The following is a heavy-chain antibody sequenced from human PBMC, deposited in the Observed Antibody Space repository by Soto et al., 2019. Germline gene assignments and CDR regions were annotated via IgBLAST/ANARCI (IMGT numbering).Heavy chain of an antibody. Sequence: KTSETLSLTCAVYGGSFSGYYWSWIRQPPGKGLEWIGEINHSGSTNYNPSLKSRVTISVDTSKNQFYMKLSSVTAPDTAVSYCERGPYCDSASCNYRWIDPWAQGTLVTVSS. J-gene: IGHJ5*02. V-gene: IGHV4-34*01. D-gene: IGHD2-2*01. CDR1: GGSFSGYY. CDR3: ERGPYCDSASCNYRWIDP. CDR2: INHSGST.